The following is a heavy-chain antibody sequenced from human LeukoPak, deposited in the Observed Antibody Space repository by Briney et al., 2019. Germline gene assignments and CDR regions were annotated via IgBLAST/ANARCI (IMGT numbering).Heavy chain of an antibody. CDR1: GGSNTTYY. Sequence: PSETLSLTCSVSGGSNTTYYWSWIRQPPGKGLEWIGYMYYTGNTNYNPSLKSRVTMSVDTPKSQFSLKLTSVTAADTAVYYCAREGPNTASYYDFWSGYYPTHYFDYWGQGTLVTVSS. V-gene: IGHV4-59*01. D-gene: IGHD3-3*01. J-gene: IGHJ4*02. CDR3: AREGPNTASYYDFWSGYYPTHYFDY. CDR2: MYYTGNT.